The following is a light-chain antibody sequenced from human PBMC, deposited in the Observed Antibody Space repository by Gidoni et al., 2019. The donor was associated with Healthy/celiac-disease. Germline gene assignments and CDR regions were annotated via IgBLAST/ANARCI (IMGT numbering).Light chain of an antibody. V-gene: IGKV1-39*01. CDR2: AAS. CDR1: QSISSY. Sequence: DIHMTQSPSSLSASVGDRVTITCRASQSISSYLNWYQQKPGKAPKLLIYAASSFQSGVPSRFSGSGSGTDLTLTISSLQPEDFATYYCQRSYSTLWTFGQGTKVEIK. CDR3: QRSYSTLWT. J-gene: IGKJ1*01.